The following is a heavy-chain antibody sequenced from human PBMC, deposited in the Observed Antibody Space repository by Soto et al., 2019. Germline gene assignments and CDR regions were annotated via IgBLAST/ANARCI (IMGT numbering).Heavy chain of an antibody. CDR1: GYSFTHYG. CDR2: ISTYNGNT. V-gene: IGHV1-18*04. J-gene: IGHJ4*01. Sequence: ASMEVFCKASGYSFTHYGISWVRQAPGQGLEWLGWISTYNGNTIYAQKIQGRVTMTTDTSTSTAYVELRSLRADDTAVYYWEREEGIRDGDACDYWG. D-gene: IGHD3-10*01. CDR3: EREEGIRDGDACDY.